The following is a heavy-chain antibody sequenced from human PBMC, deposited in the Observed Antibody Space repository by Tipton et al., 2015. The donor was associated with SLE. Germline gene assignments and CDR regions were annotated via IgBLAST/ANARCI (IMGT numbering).Heavy chain of an antibody. CDR2: ISYSGST. J-gene: IGHJ5*02. D-gene: IGHD4-11*01. CDR1: GGSISDYY. Sequence: TLSLTCTVSGGSISDYYWGWIRQPPGKGLEWIGYISYSGSTNYNPSLKSRVTISVDTSKNQFSLKVTSVTAADTAVYYCARRTGQYNWFDPWGQGTLVTVSS. V-gene: IGHV4-59*01. CDR3: ARRTGQYNWFDP.